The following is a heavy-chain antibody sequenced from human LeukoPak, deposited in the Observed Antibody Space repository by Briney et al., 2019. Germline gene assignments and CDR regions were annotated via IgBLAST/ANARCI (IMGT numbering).Heavy chain of an antibody. D-gene: IGHD6-13*01. CDR3: ARDGTAAGLYFDL. J-gene: IGHJ4*01. CDR2: IGQDGGEK. V-gene: IGHV3-7*01. CDR1: GFTFSNYW. Sequence: AGGSLRLSCAVSGFTFSNYWMNWVRQAPGKGLGWVASIGQDGGEKSYVDSVKGRFTISRDNTKNSLYLQMSSLRAEDTAVYYCARDGTAAGLYFDLWGQGTLVTVSS.